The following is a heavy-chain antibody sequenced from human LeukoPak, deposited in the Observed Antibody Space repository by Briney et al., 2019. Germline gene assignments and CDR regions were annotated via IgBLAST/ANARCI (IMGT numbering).Heavy chain of an antibody. D-gene: IGHD6-19*01. J-gene: IGHJ6*02. CDR1: GFTFSSYG. CDR2: IWYDGSNK. CDR3: ARDEIAVEVRGMDV. Sequence: GGSLRLSCAASGFTFSSYGMHWVRQAPGKGLEWVAVIWYDGSNKYYADSVKGRFTISRDNSKNTLYLQMNSLRAEDTAVYYCARDEIAVEVRGMDVWGQGTTVTVSS. V-gene: IGHV3-33*01.